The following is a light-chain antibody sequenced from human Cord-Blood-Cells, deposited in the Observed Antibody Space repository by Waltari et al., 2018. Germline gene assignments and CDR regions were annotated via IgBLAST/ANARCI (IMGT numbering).Light chain of an antibody. J-gene: IGKJ5*01. Sequence: DIQMTQSPSSLYASVGDRVTITCRASQSISSYLNWYQQKPGKAPKLLIYAASSLQSGVPSRFSGSGSGTDFTLTISSLQPEDFATYYCQQSYSTLLTCGQGTRLEIK. CDR3: QQSYSTLLT. CDR2: AAS. CDR1: QSISSY. V-gene: IGKV1-39*01.